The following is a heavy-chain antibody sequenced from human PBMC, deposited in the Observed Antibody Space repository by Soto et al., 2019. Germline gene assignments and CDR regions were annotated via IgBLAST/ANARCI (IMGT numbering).Heavy chain of an antibody. CDR1: GGSISSGGYY. V-gene: IGHV4-31*03. D-gene: IGHD3-10*01. J-gene: IGHJ4*02. CDR2: IYYSGST. Sequence: PSETLSLTCTVSGGSISSGGYYWSWIRQHPGKGLEWIGYIYYSGSTYYNPSLKSRVTISVDTSKNQFSLKLSSVTAADTAVYYCASHNPRITRVRGVINVGIFDYWGQGTLVTVSS. CDR3: ASHNPRITRVRGVINVGIFDY.